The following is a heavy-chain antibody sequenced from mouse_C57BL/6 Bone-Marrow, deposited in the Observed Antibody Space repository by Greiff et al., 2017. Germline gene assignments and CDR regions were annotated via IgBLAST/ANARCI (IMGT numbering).Heavy chain of an antibody. CDR3: TSYNNGSRWLDY. Sequence: VQLQQSGAELVRPGASVKLSCTASGFNIKDDYMHWVKQRPDQGLEWIGWIDPADGDTEYASKFQGKATITADPSSNTAYLQLSSLTSEDTAVYYGTSYNNGSRWLDYWGQGTTLTVSS. V-gene: IGHV14-4*01. CDR1: GFNIKDDY. J-gene: IGHJ2*01. CDR2: IDPADGDT. D-gene: IGHD1-1*01.